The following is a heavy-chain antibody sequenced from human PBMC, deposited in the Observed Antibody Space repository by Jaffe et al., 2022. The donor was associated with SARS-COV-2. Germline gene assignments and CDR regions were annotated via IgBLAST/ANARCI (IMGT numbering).Heavy chain of an antibody. CDR3: ARLGCYESSVYYHCVEW. Sequence: QLQLQESGPGLVKPSETLSLTCTVSGGSISSSSYYWGWIRQPPGKGLEWIASIYHSGFTYYNPSLKSRVTMSVDMSKNQFSLNLSPVTAADTAVYYCARLGCYESSVYYHCVEWWGQGTLVTVSS. V-gene: IGHV4-39*01. CDR1: GGSISSSSYY. J-gene: IGHJ4*02. CDR2: IYHSGFT. D-gene: IGHD3-22*01.